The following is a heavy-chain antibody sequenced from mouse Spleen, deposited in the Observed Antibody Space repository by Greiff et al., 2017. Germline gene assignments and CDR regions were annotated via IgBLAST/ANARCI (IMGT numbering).Heavy chain of an antibody. J-gene: IGHJ2*01. V-gene: IGHV1-82*01. Sequence: QVQLQQSGPELVKPGASVKISCKASGYAFSSSWMNWVKQRPGKGLEWIGRIYPGDGDTNYNGKFKGKATLTADKSSSTAYMQLSSLTSEDSAVYFCALKEDFDYWGQGTTLTVSS. CDR3: ALKEDFDY. D-gene: IGHD1-3*01. CDR1: GYAFSSSW. CDR2: IYPGDGDT.